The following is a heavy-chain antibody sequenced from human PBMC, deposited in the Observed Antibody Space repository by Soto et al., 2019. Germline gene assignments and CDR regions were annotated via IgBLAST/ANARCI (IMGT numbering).Heavy chain of an antibody. CDR1: GFTFSDYY. D-gene: IGHD4-17*01. CDR3: ARDLIMTSVTPPPQSFDP. V-gene: IGHV3-11*06. J-gene: IGHJ5*02. CDR2: ISSSSSYT. Sequence: QVQLVESGGGLVKPGGSLRLSCAASGFTFSDYYMSWIRQAPGKGLEWVSYISSSSSYTNYADSVKGRFTISRDNAKNSLYLQMNSLRAEDTAVYYCARDLIMTSVTPPPQSFDPWGQGTLVTVSS.